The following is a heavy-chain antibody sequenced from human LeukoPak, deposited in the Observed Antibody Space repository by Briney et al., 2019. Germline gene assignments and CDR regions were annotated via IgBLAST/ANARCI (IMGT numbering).Heavy chain of an antibody. CDR2: IYYSGNT. CDR3: ATDNSYGSGSYYT. V-gene: IGHV4-59*01. J-gene: IGHJ4*02. Sequence: SETLSLTCTVSGGPIRSYYWNWIRQPPGKGLEWIGYIYYSGNTNYNPSLKSRVTISVDTSKNQFSLKLSSVTAADTAVYYCATDNSYGSGSYYTWGQGTLVTVSS. D-gene: IGHD3-10*01. CDR1: GGPIRSYY.